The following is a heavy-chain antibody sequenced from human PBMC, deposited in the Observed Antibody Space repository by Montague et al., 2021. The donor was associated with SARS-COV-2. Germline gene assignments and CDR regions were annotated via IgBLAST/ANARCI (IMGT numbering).Heavy chain of an antibody. CDR2: FDPEDGET. Sequence: SVKVSCKVSGNTLTELSMHWVRQAPGKGLEWMGGFDPEDGETVYAQKFQGRVTMTEDTSTDTAYVELSSLRSEDTAVYYCATIPLHYYDSSRYFDYWGQGTLVTVSS. J-gene: IGHJ4*02. V-gene: IGHV1-24*01. CDR3: ATIPLHYYDSSRYFDY. CDR1: GNTLTELS. D-gene: IGHD3-22*01.